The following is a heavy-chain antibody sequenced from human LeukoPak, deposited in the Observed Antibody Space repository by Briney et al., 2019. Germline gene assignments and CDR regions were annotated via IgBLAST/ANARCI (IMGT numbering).Heavy chain of an antibody. D-gene: IGHD6-13*01. Sequence: ASVKVSCKASGGTFSRYAISWVRQAPGQGLEWMGGIIPIFGTANYAQKFQGRVTITADESTSTAYMELSSLRSEDTAVYYCACAGYSSSWFYYGMDVWGKGTTVTVSS. CDR2: IIPIFGTA. V-gene: IGHV1-69*01. J-gene: IGHJ6*04. CDR1: GGTFSRYA. CDR3: ACAGYSSSWFYYGMDV.